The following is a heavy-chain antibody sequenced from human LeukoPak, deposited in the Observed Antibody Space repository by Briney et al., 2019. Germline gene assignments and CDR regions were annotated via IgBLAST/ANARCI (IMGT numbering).Heavy chain of an antibody. Sequence: GASVTVSCKASGYTFTGYYMHWVRQAPGQGLEWMGWINPNSGGTNYAQKFQGRVTMTRDTFISTAYMELSRLRSDDTAVYYCAREFDYYGSGSYSAYWGQGTLVTVSS. CDR2: INPNSGGT. CDR3: AREFDYYGSGSYSAY. D-gene: IGHD3-10*01. CDR1: GYTFTGYY. J-gene: IGHJ4*02. V-gene: IGHV1-2*02.